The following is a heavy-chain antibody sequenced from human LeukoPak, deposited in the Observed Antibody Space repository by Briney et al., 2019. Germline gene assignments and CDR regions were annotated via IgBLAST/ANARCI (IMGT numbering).Heavy chain of an antibody. CDR3: ARDVAVAGTGDY. Sequence: GGSLRLSCAASGFTFSSYWVSWVRQAPGKGLEWVANIKQDGSEKYYVDSVKGRFTISRDNAKNSLYLQMNSLRAEDTAVYYCARDVAVAGTGDYWGQGTLVTVSS. CDR2: IKQDGSEK. D-gene: IGHD6-19*01. V-gene: IGHV3-7*03. CDR1: GFTFSSYW. J-gene: IGHJ4*02.